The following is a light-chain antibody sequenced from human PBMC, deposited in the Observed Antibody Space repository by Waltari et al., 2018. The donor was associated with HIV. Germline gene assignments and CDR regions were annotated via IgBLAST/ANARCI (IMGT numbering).Light chain of an antibody. J-gene: IGKJ4*01. V-gene: IGKV3-11*01. CDR3: QERSNWPLT. CDR1: QSVSYY. Sequence: EIVLTQSPATLSLSPGERATPSCRASQSVSYYLAWYQQRPGQAPRLLIYDASNRATGIPARFSGSGSGTDFTLTISSLEPEDFAVYYCQERSNWPLTFGGGTKVEIK. CDR2: DAS.